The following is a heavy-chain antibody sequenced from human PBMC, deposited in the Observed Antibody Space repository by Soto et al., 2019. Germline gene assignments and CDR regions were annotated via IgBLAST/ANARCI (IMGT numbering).Heavy chain of an antibody. CDR1: GFTFSSYA. D-gene: IGHD6-6*01. Sequence: PGGSLRLSCAASGFTFSSYAMHWVRQAPGKGLEWVAVISYDGSNKYYADSVKGRFTISRDNSKSTLYLQMNSLRAEDTAVYYCASGNPASAARLMGSYWGQGTLVTVSS. CDR3: ASGNPASAARLMGSY. V-gene: IGHV3-30-3*01. CDR2: ISYDGSNK. J-gene: IGHJ4*02.